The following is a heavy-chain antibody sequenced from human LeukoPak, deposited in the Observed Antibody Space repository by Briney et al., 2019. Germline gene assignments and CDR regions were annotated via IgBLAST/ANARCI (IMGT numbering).Heavy chain of an antibody. CDR3: ARFDNYDSSADDYGMDV. Sequence: SETLSLTCAVYGGSFSGYYWSWIRQPPGKGLEWIGEINHSGSSNYNPSLKSRVTISVDTSKNQFSLKLSSVTAADTAVYYCARFDNYDSSADDYGMDVWGQGTTVTVS. V-gene: IGHV4-34*01. J-gene: IGHJ6*02. CDR1: GGSFSGYY. CDR2: INHSGSS. D-gene: IGHD3-22*01.